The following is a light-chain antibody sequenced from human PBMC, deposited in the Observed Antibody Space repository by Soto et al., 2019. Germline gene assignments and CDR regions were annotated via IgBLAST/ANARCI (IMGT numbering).Light chain of an antibody. CDR3: QQFDDSPPAFT. J-gene: IGKJ2*01. V-gene: IGKV3-20*01. CDR1: QTVSSKY. CDR2: GAS. Sequence: ESVLTQSPGTLSLSPGVRATLSCRASQTVSSKYLTWYQQKPGQAPRLLIYGASIRATGIPDRFSGSRSGADFTLTISKLEPEDFAVYYCQQFDDSPPAFTFGQGTKLEI.